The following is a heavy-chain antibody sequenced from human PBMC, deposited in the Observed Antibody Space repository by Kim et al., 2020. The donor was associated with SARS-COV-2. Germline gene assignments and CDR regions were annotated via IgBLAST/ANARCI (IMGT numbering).Heavy chain of an antibody. CDR3: AKDSGGSYRFDY. J-gene: IGHJ4*02. Sequence: GGSLRLSCAASGFTFSSYGMHWVRQAPGKGLEWVAVIWYDGSNKYYADSVKGRFTISRDNSKNTLYLQKNSLRAEDTAVYYCAKDSGGSYRFDYWGQGTLVTVSS. CDR2: IWYDGSNK. CDR1: GFTFSSYG. D-gene: IGHD1-26*01. V-gene: IGHV3-33*06.